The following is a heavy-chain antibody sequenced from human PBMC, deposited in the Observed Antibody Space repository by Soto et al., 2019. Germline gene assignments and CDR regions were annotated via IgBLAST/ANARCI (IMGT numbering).Heavy chain of an antibody. J-gene: IGHJ6*02. V-gene: IGHV1-24*01. CDR3: ATDMAGDSSAQGGV. CDR2: FDPEDGET. D-gene: IGHD3-22*01. CDR1: GYTLTELS. Sequence: ASVKVSCKVSGYTLTELSMHWVRQAPGKGLEWMGGFDPEDGETIYAQKFQGRVTMTEDTSTDTAYMELSSLRSEETAVYYCATDMAGDSSAQGGVWGQGTTVTVSS.